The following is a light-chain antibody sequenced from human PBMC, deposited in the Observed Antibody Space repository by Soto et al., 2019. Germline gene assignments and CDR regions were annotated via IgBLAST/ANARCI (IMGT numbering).Light chain of an antibody. CDR1: QTISSW. Sequence: DIQMTQSPSTLSGSVGDRVTITCRASQTISSWLAWYQQKPGKAPKLLIYKTSSLESGVPSRFSGSGSGTEFTLTINSLQPEDFATYYCQQYNSYWTFGQGTKVDNK. CDR2: KTS. J-gene: IGKJ1*01. V-gene: IGKV1-5*03. CDR3: QQYNSYWT.